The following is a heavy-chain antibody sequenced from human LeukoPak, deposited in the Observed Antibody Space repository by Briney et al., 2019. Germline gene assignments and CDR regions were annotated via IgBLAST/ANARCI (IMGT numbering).Heavy chain of an antibody. CDR1: GDSVSRSDSY. CDR2: IYYSGRT. J-gene: IGHJ4*02. D-gene: IGHD2-2*01. Sequence: PSETLSLTCSVSGDSVSRSDSYWDWIRQPPRKGLEWIGTIYYSGRTYYSPSLKSRVTMSVDPSNNQFSLNLRSVTAADTAVYYCARVDIVVVWGQGTLVTVSS. V-gene: IGHV4-39*01. CDR3: ARVDIVVV.